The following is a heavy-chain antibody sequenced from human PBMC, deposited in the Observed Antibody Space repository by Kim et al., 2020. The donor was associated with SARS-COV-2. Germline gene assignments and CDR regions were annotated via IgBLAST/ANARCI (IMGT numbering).Heavy chain of an antibody. CDR1: GFTFSTFA. Sequence: GGSLRLSCAASGFTFSTFAMSWVRQAPGKGLEWVSSIGGTGSTTYYADSVKGRFNISRDNSKNTLYLQMNSLRAEDTAVYYCAKDFRYQSYWGQGTLSPSPQ. V-gene: IGHV3-23*01. J-gene: IGHJ4*02. D-gene: IGHD2-2*01. CDR2: IGGTGSTT. CDR3: AKDFRYQSY.